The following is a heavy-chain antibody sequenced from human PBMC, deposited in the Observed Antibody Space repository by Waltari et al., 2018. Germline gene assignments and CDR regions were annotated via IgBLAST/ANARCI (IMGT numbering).Heavy chain of an antibody. Sequence: QVQLVQSGAEVKKSGASVKVSCKAAGYTFPDFFIHWVRQAPGQGREWMGRINPNSGDTSYAQRFQGRVTMTGDTSITTAYMELTGLRSDDTAIYYCARSGGGTTTFGVAEWGQGSLVTVS. J-gene: IGHJ4*02. CDR1: GYTFPDFF. CDR2: INPNSGDT. D-gene: IGHD3-3*01. V-gene: IGHV1-2*06. CDR3: ARSGGGTTTFGVAE.